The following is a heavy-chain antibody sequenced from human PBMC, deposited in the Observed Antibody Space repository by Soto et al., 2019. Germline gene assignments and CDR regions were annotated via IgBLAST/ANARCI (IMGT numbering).Heavy chain of an antibody. V-gene: IGHV4-59*01. CDR1: GGSISSYY. CDR2: IYYSGST. D-gene: IGHD5-12*01. J-gene: IGHJ4*02. Sequence: SETLSLTCTVSGGSISSYYWSWIRQPPGKGLEWIGYIYYSGSTNYNPSLKSRVTISVDTSKNQFSLKLSSVTAADTAVYYCAREPRRGGYDYWGQGTLVTVSS. CDR3: AREPRRGGYDY.